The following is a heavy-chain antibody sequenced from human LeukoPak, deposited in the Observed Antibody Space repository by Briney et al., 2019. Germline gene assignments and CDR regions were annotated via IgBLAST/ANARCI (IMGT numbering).Heavy chain of an antibody. CDR1: GFTFDDYA. D-gene: IGHD3-3*01. Sequence: ALRLSCAASGFTFDDYAMHWVRQAPGKGLEWVSGISWNSGSIGYADSVKGRFTISRDNAKNSLYLQMNSLRAEDTALYYFAKGGWEFWSCDNWFGPWGQGTLVTGSS. CDR2: ISWNSGSI. CDR3: AKGGWEFWSCDNWFGP. J-gene: IGHJ5*01. V-gene: IGHV3-9*01.